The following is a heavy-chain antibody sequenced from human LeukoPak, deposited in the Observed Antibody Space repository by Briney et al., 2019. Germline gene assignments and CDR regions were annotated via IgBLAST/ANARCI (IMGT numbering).Heavy chain of an antibody. Sequence: RPSETLSLTCTVSGGSISSSYWSWIRQPAGKGLEYIGRIYTSGSTNYNPSLKSRVTMSVDTSKNHFSLKLSSVTVADTALYYCAGSRYCSGGTCYATFDYWGQGTLVTVSS. D-gene: IGHD2-15*01. V-gene: IGHV4-4*07. J-gene: IGHJ4*02. CDR2: IYTSGST. CDR3: AGSRYCSGGTCYATFDY. CDR1: GGSISSSY.